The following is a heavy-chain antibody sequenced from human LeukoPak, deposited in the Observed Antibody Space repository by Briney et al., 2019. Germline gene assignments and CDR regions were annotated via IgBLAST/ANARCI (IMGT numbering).Heavy chain of an antibody. D-gene: IGHD3-22*01. Sequence: PGRSLRLSCAVSGFTFSNFAMRWVRQAPGKGLDWVAVISYDGSIKDYAQSVKGRFTISRDNSKNTLFLQMNSLRAEDTAVYYCARATNTAYSYDSGGSSYWGQGTLVTVSS. J-gene: IGHJ4*02. CDR3: ARATNTAYSYDSGGSSY. V-gene: IGHV3-30-3*01. CDR2: ISYDGSIK. CDR1: GFTFSNFA.